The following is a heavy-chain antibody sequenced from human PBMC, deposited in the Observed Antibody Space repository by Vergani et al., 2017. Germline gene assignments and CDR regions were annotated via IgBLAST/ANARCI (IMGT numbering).Heavy chain of an antibody. D-gene: IGHD3-22*01. Sequence: QLQLQESGPGLVKPSETLSLTCTVSGGSISSSSYYWGWIRQPPGKGLEWIGSIYYSGSTNYNPSLKSRVTISADTSKNQFSLKLSSVTAADTAVYYCARVIGSGAYYDWYFDLWGRGTLVTVSS. CDR3: ARVIGSGAYYDWYFDL. V-gene: IGHV4-39*07. CDR2: IYYSGST. CDR1: GGSISSSSYY. J-gene: IGHJ2*01.